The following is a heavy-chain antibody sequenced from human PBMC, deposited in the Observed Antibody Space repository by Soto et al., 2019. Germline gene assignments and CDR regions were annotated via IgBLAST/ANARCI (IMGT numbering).Heavy chain of an antibody. D-gene: IGHD2-15*01. CDR1: GFTFSSYA. CDR2: ISGSGGST. J-gene: IGHJ6*02. CDR3: AKDPVNCSGGSCYYYYGMDV. Sequence: EVQLLESGGGLVQPGGSLRLSCAASGFTFSSYAMSWVRQAPGKGLEWASAISGSGGSTYYADSVKGRFTISRDNSKNTLYLQMNSLRAEDTAVYYCAKDPVNCSGGSCYYYYGMDVWGQGTTVTVSS. V-gene: IGHV3-23*01.